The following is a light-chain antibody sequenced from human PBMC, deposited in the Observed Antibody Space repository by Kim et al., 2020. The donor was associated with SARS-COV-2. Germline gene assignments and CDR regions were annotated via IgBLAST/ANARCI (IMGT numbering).Light chain of an antibody. CDR2: GAS. CDR1: QTVSNRN. J-gene: IGKJ1*01. CDR3: QQYGSSPRT. V-gene: IGKV3-20*01. Sequence: EIVLTQSPGTLSLSPGERATLSYRASQTVSNRNLAWYQQKPGQAPRLLIYGASSRATGIPDRFSGSGSGTDFTLTISRLEPEDFAVYFCQQYGSSPRTFGHGTKVDIK.